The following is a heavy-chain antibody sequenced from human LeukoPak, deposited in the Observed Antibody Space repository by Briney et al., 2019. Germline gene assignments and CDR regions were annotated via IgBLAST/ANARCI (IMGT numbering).Heavy chain of an antibody. J-gene: IGHJ4*02. Sequence: GGSLRLSCAASGFTFSDYYMSWFRQAPGRGLEWLSYISSSSSGTSYADSVKGRFTISRDNARNSVYLQMNSLRADDTAVYHCAFPTREPDSWGQGTLVTVSS. D-gene: IGHD1-14*01. CDR3: AFPTREPDS. CDR2: ISSSSSGT. CDR1: GFTFSDYY. V-gene: IGHV3-11*04.